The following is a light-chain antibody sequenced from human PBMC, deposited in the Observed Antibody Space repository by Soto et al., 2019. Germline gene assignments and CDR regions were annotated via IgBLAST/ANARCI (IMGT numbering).Light chain of an antibody. Sequence: EIVLTQSPATLSLSPGERATLSCRASQSVGTYFAWYQQKPGQAPRLLIYDASNRATGIPARFSGSGSGTDFTLTICSLETEDFAVYYCQQRSNWPITFGQGTRLEI. V-gene: IGKV3-11*01. CDR2: DAS. CDR3: QQRSNWPIT. J-gene: IGKJ5*01. CDR1: QSVGTY.